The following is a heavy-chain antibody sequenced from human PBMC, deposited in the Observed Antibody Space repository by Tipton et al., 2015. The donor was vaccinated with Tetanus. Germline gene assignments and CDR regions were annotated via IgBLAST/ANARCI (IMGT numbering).Heavy chain of an antibody. CDR1: GFTFGDYA. CDR3: TGAYYGSGTPFDY. J-gene: IGHJ4*02. V-gene: IGHV3-49*03. D-gene: IGHD3-10*01. Sequence: LRLSCTASGFTFGDYAMSWFRQAPGKGLEWVGFIRSKAYGGTTEYAASVKGRFTISRDDSKSIAYLQMNSLKTEDTAVYYCTGAYYGSGTPFDYWGQGTLVTVSS. CDR2: IRSKAYGGTT.